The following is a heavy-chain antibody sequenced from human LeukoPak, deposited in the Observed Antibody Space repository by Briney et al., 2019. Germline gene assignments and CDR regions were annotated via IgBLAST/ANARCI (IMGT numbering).Heavy chain of an antibody. V-gene: IGHV4-61*02. D-gene: IGHD3-3*01. CDR2: IYTSGST. J-gene: IGHJ4*02. CDR3: ARGGHYDFWSGYSDY. CDR1: GGSISSGSYY. Sequence: SETLSLTCTVSGGSISSGSYYWSWIRQPAGKGLEWIGRIYTSGSTNYNPSLKSRVTISVDTSKNQFSLKLSSVTAADTAVYYCARGGHYDFWSGYSDYWGQGTLVTVSS.